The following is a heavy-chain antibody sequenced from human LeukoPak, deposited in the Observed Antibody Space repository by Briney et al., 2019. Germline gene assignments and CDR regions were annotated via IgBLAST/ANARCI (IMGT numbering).Heavy chain of an antibody. D-gene: IGHD1-26*01. Sequence: PGRSLRLSCTASGFTFGDYAMGWVRQAPGKGREWVGFIRSKAYGGTTEYAASVKGRFTISRDDSESIAYLQMNSLKTEDTAVYYCTSTGSYLGDYYYYYMDVWGKGTTVTVSS. CDR2: IRSKAYGGTT. V-gene: IGHV3-49*04. J-gene: IGHJ6*03. CDR3: TSTGSYLGDYYYYYMDV. CDR1: GFTFGDYA.